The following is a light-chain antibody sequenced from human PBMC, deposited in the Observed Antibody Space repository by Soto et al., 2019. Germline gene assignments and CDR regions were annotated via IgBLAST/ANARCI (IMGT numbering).Light chain of an antibody. CDR1: QSVSSN. Sequence: EIEMTQSPATLSVSPGERATLSCRASQSVSSNLAWYQQKPGQAPRLLIYGASTRATGIPARFSGSESGTEFTLTISSPQSEDFAVYYCQQYNNRPLTFGGGTKVEIK. J-gene: IGKJ4*01. CDR3: QQYNNRPLT. CDR2: GAS. V-gene: IGKV3-15*01.